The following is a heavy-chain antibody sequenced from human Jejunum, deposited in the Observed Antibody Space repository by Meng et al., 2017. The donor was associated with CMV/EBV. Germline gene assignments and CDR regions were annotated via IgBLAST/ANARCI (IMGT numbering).Heavy chain of an antibody. Sequence: HCVREGPGKSVVWKEWIDTANDNTKYSQKFRGRITITRDTSASTAYMDLNSLRFEDTAVYYCARHMKRIGATYYDIVTAAPAEALDHWGQGTLVTVSS. V-gene: IGHV1-3*04. CDR3: ARHMKRIGATYYDIVTAAPAEALDH. CDR2: IDTANDNT. J-gene: IGHJ4*02. D-gene: IGHD3-9*01.